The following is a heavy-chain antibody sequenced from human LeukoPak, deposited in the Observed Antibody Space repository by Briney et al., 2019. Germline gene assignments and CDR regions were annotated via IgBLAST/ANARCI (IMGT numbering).Heavy chain of an antibody. D-gene: IGHD2-21*02. CDR2: IYYSGST. CDR3: ARRRGDPGAFDI. Sequence: SETLSLTCTVSGGSISSSSYYWGWIRQPPGKGLEWIGSIYYSGSTYYNPSLKSRATISVDTSKNQFSLKLSSVTAADTAVYYCARRRGDPGAFDIWGQGTQVTVSS. CDR1: GGSISSSSYY. J-gene: IGHJ3*02. V-gene: IGHV4-39*01.